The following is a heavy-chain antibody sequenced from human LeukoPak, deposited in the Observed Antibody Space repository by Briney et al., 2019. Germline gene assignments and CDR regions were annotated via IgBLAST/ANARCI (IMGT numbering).Heavy chain of an antibody. J-gene: IGHJ4*02. D-gene: IGHD3-3*01. V-gene: IGHV4-61*01. CDR1: GGSVSSGSYY. CDR2: IYYSGST. CDR3: ARVAYYDFWSGSYYFDY. Sequence: SETLSLTCTVSGGSVSSGSYYWSCIRQPPGKGLEWIVYIYYSGSTNYNPSLKSRVTISVDTSKNQFSLKLSSVTAADTAVYYCARVAYYDFWSGSYYFDYWGQGTLVTVSS.